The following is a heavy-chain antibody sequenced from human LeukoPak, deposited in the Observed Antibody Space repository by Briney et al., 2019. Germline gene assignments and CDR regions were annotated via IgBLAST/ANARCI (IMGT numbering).Heavy chain of an antibody. Sequence: GGSLRLSCAASGFTFSSYSMNWVRQAPGKGLEWVSSISSSSSYIYYADSVKGRFTISRDNAKSPLYLQMNSLRAEDTAVYYCARAGESSSLSYFDYWGQGTLVTVSS. CDR2: ISSSSSYI. CDR1: GFTFSSYS. V-gene: IGHV3-21*01. J-gene: IGHJ4*02. CDR3: ARAGESSSLSYFDY. D-gene: IGHD6-13*01.